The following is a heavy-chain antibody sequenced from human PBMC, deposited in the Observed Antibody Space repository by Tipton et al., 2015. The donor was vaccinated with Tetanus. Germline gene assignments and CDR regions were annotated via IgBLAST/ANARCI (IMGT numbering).Heavy chain of an antibody. Sequence: TLSLTCNVSGDSVVSESHLWGWIRQPPGKGLEWIGDIYSFGSTYYHPSLKGRVTISMDTSKNQFSLALNSVTAADTAVYYCARDQARGSREWNYFAFWGQGALVPVSS. V-gene: IGHV4-31*03. CDR3: ARDQARGSREWNYFAF. J-gene: IGHJ4*02. CDR1: GDSVVSESHL. D-gene: IGHD3-3*01. CDR2: IYSFGST.